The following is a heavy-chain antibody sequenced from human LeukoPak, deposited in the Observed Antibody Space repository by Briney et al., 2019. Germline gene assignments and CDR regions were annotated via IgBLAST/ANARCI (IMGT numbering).Heavy chain of an antibody. Sequence: GGSLRLSCAASGFTFSSYSMNWVRQAPGKGLEWVSSISSSSSYIYYADSVKGRFTISRDNAKNSLYLQMNSLRAEDTAVYYCARGGYNYYYYYMDVWGKGTTVTVSS. J-gene: IGHJ6*03. CDR1: GFTFSSYS. V-gene: IGHV3-21*01. CDR3: ARGGYNYYYYYMDV. D-gene: IGHD5-12*01. CDR2: ISSSSSYI.